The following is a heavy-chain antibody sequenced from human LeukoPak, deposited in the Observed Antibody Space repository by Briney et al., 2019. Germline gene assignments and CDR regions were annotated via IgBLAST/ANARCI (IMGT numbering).Heavy chain of an antibody. CDR2: ISYDGSNK. Sequence: GGSLRLSCAASGFTFSSYAMHWVRQAPGKGLEWVAVISYDGSNKYYADSVKGRFTISRDNSKNTLYLQMNSLRAEDTAVYYCARDYSSSWYSSLTRTDAFDIWGQGTMVTVSS. CDR1: GFTFSSYA. V-gene: IGHV3-30-3*01. CDR3: ARDYSSSWYSSLTRTDAFDI. D-gene: IGHD6-13*01. J-gene: IGHJ3*02.